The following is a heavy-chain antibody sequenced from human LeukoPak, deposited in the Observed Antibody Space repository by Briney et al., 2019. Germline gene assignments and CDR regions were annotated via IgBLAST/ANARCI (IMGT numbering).Heavy chain of an antibody. J-gene: IGHJ6*02. V-gene: IGHV4-59*08. Sequence: TSSETLSLTCTVSGGSISSYYWSWIRQPPGKGLGWIGYIYYSGSTNYNPSLKSRVTISVDTSKNQFSLKLSSVTAADTAVYYCARHRSVYYYGMDVWGQGTTVTVSS. CDR2: IYYSGST. CDR3: ARHRSVYYYGMDV. CDR1: GGSISSYY.